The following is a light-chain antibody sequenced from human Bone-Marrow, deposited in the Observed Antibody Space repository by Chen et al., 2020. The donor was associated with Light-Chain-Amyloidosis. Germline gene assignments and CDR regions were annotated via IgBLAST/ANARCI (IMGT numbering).Light chain of an antibody. CDR2: AAS. Sequence: EIVLTQSPATLSLSPGERATLSCRASQSVSPYLAWYQQKPGQAPRLLIYAASNRATGIPARFSGSGSGTDFTLTISSLEPEDVAIYYCQQRSNWPWAFGQGTKVEI. V-gene: IGKV3-11*01. J-gene: IGKJ1*01. CDR1: QSVSPY. CDR3: QQRSNWPWA.